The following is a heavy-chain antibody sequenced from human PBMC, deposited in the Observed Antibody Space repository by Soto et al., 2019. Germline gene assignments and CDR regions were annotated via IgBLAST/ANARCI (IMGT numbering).Heavy chain of an antibody. Sequence: VASVKVSCKASGYTFTGYYMHWVRQAPGQGLEWMGWINPSSGGTNYAQKFQGWVTMTRDTSISTAYMELSRLRSDDTAVYYCARGFHGYSGYELGYWGQGTLVTVSS. J-gene: IGHJ4*02. CDR3: ARGFHGYSGYELGY. CDR1: GYTFTGYY. D-gene: IGHD5-12*01. CDR2: INPSSGGT. V-gene: IGHV1-2*04.